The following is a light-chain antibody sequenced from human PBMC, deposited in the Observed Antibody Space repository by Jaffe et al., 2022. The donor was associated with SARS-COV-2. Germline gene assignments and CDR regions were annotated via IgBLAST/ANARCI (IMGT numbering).Light chain of an antibody. CDR2: GAS. CDR1: QSVSSSS. V-gene: IGKV3-20*01. J-gene: IGKJ1*01. Sequence: EIVLTQSPDTLSLSPGERAPLSCRASQSVSSSSLAWYQQRPGQAPRLLIYGASNRATGIPDRFSGSGSGTDFTLTISRLEPGDFAVYYCQQYGSSPWTFGQGTRVEFK. CDR3: QQYGSSPWT.